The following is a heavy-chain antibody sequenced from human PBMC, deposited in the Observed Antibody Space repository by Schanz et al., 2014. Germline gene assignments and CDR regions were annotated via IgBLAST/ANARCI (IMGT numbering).Heavy chain of an antibody. J-gene: IGHJ6*02. CDR1: GFTFSDYY. Sequence: VQLVESGGDLVKPGGSPRLSCAASGFTFSDYYMAWIRQAPGKGLEWVSHISGSSIHKNYADSVKGRFSISRDNGETSVYLQINSLRVEDTAVYYCARFLARYQYYGVDVWGQGTTXIVSS. CDR3: ARFLARYQYYGVDV. V-gene: IGHV3-11*05. D-gene: IGHD3-3*01. CDR2: ISGSSIHK.